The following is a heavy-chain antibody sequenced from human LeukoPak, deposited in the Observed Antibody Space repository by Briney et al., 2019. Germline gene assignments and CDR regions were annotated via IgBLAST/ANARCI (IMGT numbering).Heavy chain of an antibody. Sequence: GGSLRLSYAASGFTFSSHGMSWVRQAPGKGLEWVSYISSSGSTIYYADSVKGRFTISRDNAKNSLYLQMNSLRAEDTAVYYCAREARAQTTATYYYYYYMDVWGKGTTVTISS. CDR2: ISSSGSTI. CDR1: GFTFSSHG. J-gene: IGHJ6*03. V-gene: IGHV3-48*04. CDR3: AREARAQTTATYYYYYYMDV. D-gene: IGHD5-18*01.